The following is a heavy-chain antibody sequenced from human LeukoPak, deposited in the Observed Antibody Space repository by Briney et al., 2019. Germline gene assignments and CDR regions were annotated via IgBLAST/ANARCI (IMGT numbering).Heavy chain of an antibody. Sequence: GSLRLSCAASGFTFSSYAMSWVRQAPGKGLEWVSTVSGSGATTYYADSVKGRFTISRDNSKNTLYLQMNSLRAEDTAVYNCAKDRGGRWLQFVYWGQGTLVTVSS. CDR3: AKDRGGRWLQFVY. J-gene: IGHJ4*02. CDR1: GFTFSSYA. CDR2: VSGSGATT. V-gene: IGHV3-23*01. D-gene: IGHD5-24*01.